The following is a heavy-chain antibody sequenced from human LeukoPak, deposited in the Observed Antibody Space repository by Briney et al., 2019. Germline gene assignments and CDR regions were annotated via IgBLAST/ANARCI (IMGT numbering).Heavy chain of an antibody. Sequence: SQTLSLTCAISGDSVSSKSAVWNWIRQSPSRGLEWLGRTYHRSKRYNEYAVSVKSRITINPDTSKNQFSLQLSSVTPEDTAVYYCARGGDGYNFYNWFDPWGQGTLVTVSS. V-gene: IGHV6-1*01. CDR1: GDSVSSKSAV. J-gene: IGHJ5*02. D-gene: IGHD5-24*01. CDR2: TYHRSKRYN. CDR3: ARGGDGYNFYNWFDP.